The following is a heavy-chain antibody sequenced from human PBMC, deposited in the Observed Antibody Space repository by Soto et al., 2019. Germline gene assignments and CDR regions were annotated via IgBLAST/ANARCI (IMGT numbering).Heavy chain of an antibody. CDR3: ARVVLYQLPPRGFDP. V-gene: IGHV4-34*01. Sequence: SETLSLTCAVYGGSFSGYYWSWIRQPPGKGLEWIGEINHSGSTNYNPSLKSRVTISVDTSKNQFSLKLSSVTAADTAVYYCARVVLYQLPPRGFDPWGQGTLVTVSS. CDR1: GGSFSGYY. CDR2: INHSGST. D-gene: IGHD2-2*01. J-gene: IGHJ5*02.